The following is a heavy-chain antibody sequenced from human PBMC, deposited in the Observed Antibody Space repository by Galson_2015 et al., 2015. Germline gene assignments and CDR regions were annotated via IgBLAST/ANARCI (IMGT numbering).Heavy chain of an antibody. CDR3: ARDSAPYSSSWLDYAFDI. V-gene: IGHV3-30-3*01. D-gene: IGHD6-13*01. Sequence: SLRLSCAASGFSFSAYALHWVRQAPGRGLEWVALISFDGITSFYADSVKGRFTISRDNSKNTLSLQMRSLRHEDAAVYFCARDSAPYSSSWLDYAFDIGGQGTMVTVSS. CDR1: GFSFSAYA. CDR2: ISFDGITS. J-gene: IGHJ3*02.